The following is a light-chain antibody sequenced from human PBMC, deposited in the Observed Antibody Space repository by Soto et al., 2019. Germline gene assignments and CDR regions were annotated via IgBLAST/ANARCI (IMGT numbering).Light chain of an antibody. CDR1: QSVTSTY. CDR2: GAS. J-gene: IGKJ1*01. CDR3: QQYGSSPRA. V-gene: IGKV3-20*01. Sequence: ESVLTQSPGTLSLSPGERATLSCRASQSVTSTYLAWYQQKPGQAPRLLIYGASSRATGIPDRFSGSGSGTDFTLTISRMEPEDFAMYHCQQYGSSPRAFGQGTKVEIK.